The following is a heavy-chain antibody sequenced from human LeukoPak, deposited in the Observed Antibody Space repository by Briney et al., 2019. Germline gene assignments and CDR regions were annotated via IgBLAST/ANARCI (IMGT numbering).Heavy chain of an antibody. D-gene: IGHD6-19*01. V-gene: IGHV4-34*01. CDR2: ISYSGSS. CDR3: ARARGAVAGYFDY. CDR1: GGSFSGYY. Sequence: PSETLSLTCAVYGGSFSGYYWSWIRQPPGKGLEWIGEISYSGSSNYNPSLKSRVTISIDTSKNQFSLKLSSVTAADTAVYYCARARGAVAGYFDYWGQGTPVTVSS. J-gene: IGHJ4*02.